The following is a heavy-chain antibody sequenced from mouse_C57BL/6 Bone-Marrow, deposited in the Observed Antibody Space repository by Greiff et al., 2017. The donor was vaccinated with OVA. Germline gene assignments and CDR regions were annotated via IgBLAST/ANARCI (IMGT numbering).Heavy chain of an antibody. CDR3: ARVVYYYCSSYAMDY. CDR2: ISYSGST. V-gene: IGHV3-1*01. J-gene: IGHJ4*01. CDR1: GYSITSGYD. Sequence: EVKLMESGPGMVKPSQSLSLTCTVTGYSITSGYDWHWIRHFPGNKLEWMGYISYSGSTNYNPSLKSRIPITHDTSKNHFFLKLNSVTTDDTATYYCARVVYYYCSSYAMDYWGQGPSVTVSS. D-gene: IGHD1-1*01.